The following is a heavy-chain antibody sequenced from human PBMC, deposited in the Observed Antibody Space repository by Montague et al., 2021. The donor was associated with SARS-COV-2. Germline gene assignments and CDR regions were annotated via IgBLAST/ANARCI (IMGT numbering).Heavy chain of an antibody. Sequence: SETLSLTCTASGGSIDNYFWSWIRQPPGKGLEWIGYIYNSGSTNYNPSLKSRVTMSGDTSNNLFSLKLSSVTAADTAMYYCALSLRYFDWADAFDVWGQGTMVIVSS. CDR2: IYNSGST. D-gene: IGHD3-9*01. CDR1: GGSIDNYF. CDR3: ALSLRYFDWADAFDV. V-gene: IGHV4-59*13. J-gene: IGHJ3*01.